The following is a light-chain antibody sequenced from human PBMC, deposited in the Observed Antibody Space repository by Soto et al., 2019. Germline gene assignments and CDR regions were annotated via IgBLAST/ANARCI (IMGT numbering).Light chain of an antibody. CDR1: QSVSSSY. CDR3: QQYGSSPYT. V-gene: IGKV3-20*01. CDR2: GAS. Sequence: EIVLTQSPATLSLSPGERATLSCRASQSVSSSYLAWYQQKPGQAPRLLMYGASNRATGIPDRFSGTGSGTDFTLTISRLEPEDFAVYYCQQYGSSPYTFGLGTRLEI. J-gene: IGKJ5*01.